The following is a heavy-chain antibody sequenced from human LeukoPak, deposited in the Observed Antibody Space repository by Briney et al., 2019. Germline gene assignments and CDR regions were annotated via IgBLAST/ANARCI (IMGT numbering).Heavy chain of an antibody. CDR2: ISRVGGRT. CDR3: VKDSNYDFWSGYYKGFDN. V-gene: IGHV3-20*04. CDR1: GFTFNDYG. Sequence: GGSLRLSCAASGFTSGFTFNDYGMNWARQVPGKGLERVSGISRVGGRTGYADSVQGRFTISRDNSRNSLYLQMNSLRVEDTAFYYCVKDSNYDFWSGYYKGFDNWGQGTLVTVSS. D-gene: IGHD3-3*01. J-gene: IGHJ4*02.